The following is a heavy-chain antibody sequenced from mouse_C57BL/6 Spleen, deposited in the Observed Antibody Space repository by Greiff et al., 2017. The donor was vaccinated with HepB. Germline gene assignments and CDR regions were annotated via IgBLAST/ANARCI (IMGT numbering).Heavy chain of an antibody. CDR1: GFNIKDYY. Sequence: VQLKQSGAELVRPGASVKLSCTASGFNIKDYYMHWVKQRPEQGLEWIGRIDPEDGDTEYAPKFQGKATMTADTSSNTAYLQLSSLTSEDTAVYYCTTMAAQATFSYYAMDYWGQGTSVTVSS. CDR2: IDPEDGDT. CDR3: TTMAAQATFSYYAMDY. D-gene: IGHD3-2*02. V-gene: IGHV14-1*01. J-gene: IGHJ4*01.